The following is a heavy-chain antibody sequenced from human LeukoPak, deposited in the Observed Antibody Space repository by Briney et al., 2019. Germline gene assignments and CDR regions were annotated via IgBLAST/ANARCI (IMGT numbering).Heavy chain of an antibody. V-gene: IGHV3-7*01. CDR2: INHDESET. J-gene: IGHJ6*02. CDR3: AKDRSSSFYYYYYYGMDV. CDR1: GFTFSTYW. Sequence: PGGSLRLSRAASGFTFSTYWMNWFRQAPGKGLEWVANINHDESETNYVDSVKGRFTISRDNSKNTLYLQMNSLRAEDTAVYYCAKDRSSSFYYYYYYGMDVWGQGTTVTVSS. D-gene: IGHD6-13*01.